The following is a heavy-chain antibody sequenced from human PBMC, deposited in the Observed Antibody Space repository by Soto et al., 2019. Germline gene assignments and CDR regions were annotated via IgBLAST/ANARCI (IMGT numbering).Heavy chain of an antibody. CDR1: GGSISSGGYY. CDR3: ARGGIAAAAPPDY. J-gene: IGHJ4*02. D-gene: IGHD6-13*01. V-gene: IGHV4-31*03. Sequence: QVQLQESGPGLVKPSQTLSLTCTVSGGSISSGGYYWSWIRQHPGKGLEWIGYIYYSGSTYYNPSRKSRVTISVDTSKNQFSRKRSSVTAADTAVYYCARGGIAAAAPPDYWGQGTLVTVSS. CDR2: IYYSGST.